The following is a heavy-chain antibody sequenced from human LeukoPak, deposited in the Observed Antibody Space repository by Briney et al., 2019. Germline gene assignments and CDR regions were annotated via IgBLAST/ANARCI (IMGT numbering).Heavy chain of an antibody. J-gene: IGHJ4*02. CDR3: AKTYYYDSSGYSSLDY. V-gene: IGHV3-20*04. CDR2: INWNGGST. D-gene: IGHD3-22*01. Sequence: GGSLRLSCAASGFTFDDYGMSWVRQAPGKGLEWVSGINWNGGSTGYADSVKGRFTISRDNAKNSLYLQMNSLRAEDTAVYYCAKTYYYDSSGYSSLDYWGQGTLVTVSS. CDR1: GFTFDDYG.